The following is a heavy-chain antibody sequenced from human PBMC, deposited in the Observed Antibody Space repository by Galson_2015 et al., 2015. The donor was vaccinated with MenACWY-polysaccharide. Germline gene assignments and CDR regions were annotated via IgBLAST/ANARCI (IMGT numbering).Heavy chain of an antibody. Sequence: SVKVSGKASGYSFSSYDINWVRQTTGQGLEWMGWMNPNSGNTGYAQKFQGRVTMTRNTSISIAYMELSSLRSEDPAVYYCARGGKYYYDSSGYLNWFDPWGQGTLVTVSS. V-gene: IGHV1-8*01. CDR1: GYSFSSYD. D-gene: IGHD3-22*01. CDR3: ARGGKYYYDSSGYLNWFDP. J-gene: IGHJ5*02. CDR2: MNPNSGNT.